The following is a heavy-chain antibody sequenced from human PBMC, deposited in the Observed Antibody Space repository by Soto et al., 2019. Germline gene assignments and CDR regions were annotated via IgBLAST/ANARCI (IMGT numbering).Heavy chain of an antibody. J-gene: IGHJ5*02. V-gene: IGHV4-4*07. CDR3: ARDEYYDSNNWFDH. D-gene: IGHD3-22*01. Sequence: SETLSLTCAVYGGAITAYYWSWIRQPVGEGLQWIGRVYSTGSTNYNPSLRSRVTMSVDTSQNQFFLRLSSVTAADTAVYYCARDEYYDSNNWFDHWGQGILVTVSS. CDR2: VYSTGST. CDR1: GGAITAYY.